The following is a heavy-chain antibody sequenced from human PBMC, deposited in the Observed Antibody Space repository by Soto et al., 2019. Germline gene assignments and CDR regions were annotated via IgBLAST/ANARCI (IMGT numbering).Heavy chain of an antibody. D-gene: IGHD3-3*01. CDR2: IYYSGST. V-gene: IGHV4-39*01. CDR1: GGSISSSSYY. Sequence: NPSETLSLTCTVSGGSISSSSYYWGWIRQPPGKGLEWIGSIYYSGSTYYNPSLKSRVTISVDTSKNQFSLKLSSVTAADTAVYYCSRPYYDFWSGYLGLYYYGMDVCRQVTTVTVSS. J-gene: IGHJ6*02. CDR3: SRPYYDFWSGYLGLYYYGMDV.